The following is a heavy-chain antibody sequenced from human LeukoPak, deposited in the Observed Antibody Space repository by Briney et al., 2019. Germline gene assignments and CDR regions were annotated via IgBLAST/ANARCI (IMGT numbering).Heavy chain of an antibody. CDR2: INHSGST. J-gene: IGHJ5*02. D-gene: IGHD3-10*01. CDR1: GGSFSGYY. CDR3: ARIKGTYYYGSGSYYTPYNWFDP. V-gene: IGHV4-34*01. Sequence: SETLSLTCAVYGGSFSGYYWSWIRQPPGKGLEWIGEINHSGSTNYNPSLKSRVTISVDTSKNQFSLKLSSVTAADTAVYYCARIKGTYYYGSGSYYTPYNWFDPWGQGTLVTVSS.